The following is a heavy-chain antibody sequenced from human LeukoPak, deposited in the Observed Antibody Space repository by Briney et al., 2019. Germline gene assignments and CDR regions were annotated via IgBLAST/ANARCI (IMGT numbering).Heavy chain of an antibody. J-gene: IGHJ4*02. V-gene: IGHV5-51*01. D-gene: IGHD2-21*01. Sequence: GASTKTSSEASGYTFTTCWNSWVLQLPGKSVEWMAILFAGNSDTRYSPSFQGQVTISADKSISPAYLQWSSLKASDTAMYYCARRISVTGREFDYWGQGTLVTVSS. CDR3: ARRISVTGREFDY. CDR2: LFAGNSDT. CDR1: GYTFTTCW.